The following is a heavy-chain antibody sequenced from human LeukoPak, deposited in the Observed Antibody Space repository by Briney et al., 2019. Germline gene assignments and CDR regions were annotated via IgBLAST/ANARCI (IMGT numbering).Heavy chain of an antibody. CDR1: GFTFSSYS. Sequence: GGSLRLSCAASGFTFSSYSMNWVRQAPGKGLEWVSYISSSSSTIYYADSVKGRFTISRDNAKNSLYLQMNSLRAEDTAVYYCARSFRYFDWLPIDYWGQGTLLTVSS. V-gene: IGHV3-48*01. CDR3: ARSFRYFDWLPIDY. D-gene: IGHD3-9*01. CDR2: ISSSSSTI. J-gene: IGHJ4*02.